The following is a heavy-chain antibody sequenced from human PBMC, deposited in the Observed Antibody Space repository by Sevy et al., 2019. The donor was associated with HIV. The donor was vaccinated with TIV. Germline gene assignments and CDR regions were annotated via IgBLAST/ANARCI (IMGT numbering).Heavy chain of an antibody. J-gene: IGHJ6*03. V-gene: IGHV1-2*02. Sequence: ASVKVSCKASGYTFTGYYMHWVRQAPGQGLEWMGWINPNSGGTNYAQKFQGRVTMTRDTSISTAYMELSRLRSDDTAVYYCAREQQPLATGDYYYYMDVWGKGTTVTVSS. CDR2: INPNSGGT. CDR3: AREQQPLATGDYYYYMDV. D-gene: IGHD6-13*01. CDR1: GYTFTGYY.